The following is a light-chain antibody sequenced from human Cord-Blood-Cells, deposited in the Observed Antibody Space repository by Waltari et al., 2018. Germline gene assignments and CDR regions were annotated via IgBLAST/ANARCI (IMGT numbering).Light chain of an antibody. CDR1: QSISSY. V-gene: IGKV1-39*01. CDR2: AAS. Sequence: DIQMTQSPSYLSASVGDRVTITCRASQSISSYLNWDQQKPGKAPKLLICAASSLQSGVPSRFSCSVSGEDFTLTSRSLEPEDFAAFYCQHSYSTPFPFCPGTKVDIK. J-gene: IGKJ3*01. CDR3: QHSYSTPFP.